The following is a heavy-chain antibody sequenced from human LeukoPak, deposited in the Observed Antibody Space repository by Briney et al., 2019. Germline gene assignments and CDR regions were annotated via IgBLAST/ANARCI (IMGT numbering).Heavy chain of an antibody. V-gene: IGHV4-39*01. CDR3: ARLSGTHYEAIDY. CDR1: GGSISSGDYY. J-gene: IGHJ4*02. D-gene: IGHD1-14*01. Sequence: SETLSLTCTVSGGSISSGDYYWGWIRQPPGKGLEWIGSIYYNGGAYYNPSLKSRVTISVDTSKNQFSLKLSSVTAADMAVYYCARLSGTHYEAIDYWGQGTLVTVSS. CDR2: IYYNGGA.